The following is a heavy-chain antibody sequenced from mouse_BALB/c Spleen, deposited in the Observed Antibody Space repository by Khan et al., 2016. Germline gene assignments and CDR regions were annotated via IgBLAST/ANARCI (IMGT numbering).Heavy chain of an antibody. J-gene: IGHJ3*01. CDR1: GYAFTNYL. CDR2: INPGSGGT. Sequence: QVQLQQPGAELVRPGTSVKVSCKASGYAFTNYLIEWVKQRPGQGLEWIGVINPGSGGTNYNEKFKGKATLTADKSSSTAYMQLSSLTSDDSEVYFCARSDGYDVGYAYWGQGTLVTVSA. D-gene: IGHD2-2*01. CDR3: ARSDGYDVGYAY. V-gene: IGHV1-54*01.